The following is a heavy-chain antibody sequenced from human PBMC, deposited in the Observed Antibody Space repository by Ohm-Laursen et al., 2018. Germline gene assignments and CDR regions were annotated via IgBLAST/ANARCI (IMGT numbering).Heavy chain of an antibody. Sequence: SLRLSCAASGFTFSNAWMSWVRQAPGKGLEWVGRIKSKTDGGTTDCAAPVKGRFTISRDDSKNTLYLQMNSLKTEDTAVYYCTTDLGIYYDSGSVDYWGQGTLVTVSS. CDR1: GFTFSNAW. J-gene: IGHJ4*02. D-gene: IGHD3-22*01. CDR2: IKSKTDGGTT. CDR3: TTDLGIYYDSGSVDY. V-gene: IGHV3-15*01.